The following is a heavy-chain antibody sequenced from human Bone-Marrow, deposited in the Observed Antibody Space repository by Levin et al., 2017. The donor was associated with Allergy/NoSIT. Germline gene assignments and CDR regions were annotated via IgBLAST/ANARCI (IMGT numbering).Heavy chain of an antibody. V-gene: IGHV3-23*01. Sequence: ESLKISCAASGFTFSRYGMSWVRQAPGRGLEWVSALSGSGGNTYYADSVKGRFTISRDNSKNTLFLQMNSLRVEDTAVYYCAKDRGWYGDAFDIWGQGTMVTVSS. CDR1: GFTFSRYG. J-gene: IGHJ3*02. CDR3: AKDRGWYGDAFDI. D-gene: IGHD6-19*01. CDR2: LSGSGGNT.